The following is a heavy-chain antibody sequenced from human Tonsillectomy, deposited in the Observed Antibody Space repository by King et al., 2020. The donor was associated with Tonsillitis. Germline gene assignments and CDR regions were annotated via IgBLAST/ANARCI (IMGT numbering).Heavy chain of an antibody. Sequence: VQLQQWGAGLLKPSETLSLTCAVYGGSFSNYFWSWIRQPPGKGLEWIGDINHSGSTNFNPSLKSRVTISMDTSKNQFSLKLSSVTAADTAVYYCARGKYDFWGGYSDYFDYWGRGTLVTVSS. J-gene: IGHJ4*02. CDR2: INHSGST. CDR3: ARGKYDFWGGYSDYFDY. D-gene: IGHD3-3*01. V-gene: IGHV4-34*01. CDR1: GGSFSNYF.